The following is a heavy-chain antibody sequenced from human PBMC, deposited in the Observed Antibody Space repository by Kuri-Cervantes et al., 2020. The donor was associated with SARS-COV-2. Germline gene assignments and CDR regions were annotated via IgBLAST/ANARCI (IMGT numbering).Heavy chain of an antibody. D-gene: IGHD6-6*01. CDR3: AREGSSSANYYYYYMDV. V-gene: IGHV4-34*01. CDR1: GGSFSDYS. J-gene: IGHJ6*03. Sequence: SETLSLTCAVYGGSFSDYSWSWIRQPPGKGLEWIGEINHSGRANYNPSLKSRVTISVDTSKNQFSLKLSSVTAADTAVYYCAREGSSSANYYYYYMDVWGKGTTVTVSS. CDR2: INHSGRA.